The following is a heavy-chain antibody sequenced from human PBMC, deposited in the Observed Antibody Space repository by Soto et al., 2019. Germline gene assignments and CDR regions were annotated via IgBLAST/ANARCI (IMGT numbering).Heavy chain of an antibody. CDR3: ARDSARILSGYDQASFDY. CDR1: GGTFSSYA. D-gene: IGHD5-12*01. CDR2: IIPIFGTA. Sequence: QVQLVQSGAEVKKPGSSVKVSCKASGGTFSSYAISWVRQAPGQGLEWMGGIIPIFGTANYAQKFQGRVTITADESTSTAYMELSSLRSEDTAVYYCARDSARILSGYDQASFDYWGQGTLVTVSS. J-gene: IGHJ4*02. V-gene: IGHV1-69*01.